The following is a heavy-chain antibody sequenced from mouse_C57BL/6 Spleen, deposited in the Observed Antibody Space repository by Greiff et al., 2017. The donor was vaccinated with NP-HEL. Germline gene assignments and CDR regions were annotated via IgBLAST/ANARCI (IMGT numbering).Heavy chain of an antibody. CDR1: GYTFTSYG. D-gene: IGHD1-2*01. Sequence: QVQLQQSGAELARPGASVKLSCKASGYTFTSYGISWVKQRTGQGLEWIGEIYPRSGNTYYNEKFKGKATLTADKPSSTAYMELRSLTSVDSAVYFCARGEITTAYYAMDYWGQGTSVTVSS. CDR3: ARGEITTAYYAMDY. V-gene: IGHV1-81*01. J-gene: IGHJ4*01. CDR2: IYPRSGNT.